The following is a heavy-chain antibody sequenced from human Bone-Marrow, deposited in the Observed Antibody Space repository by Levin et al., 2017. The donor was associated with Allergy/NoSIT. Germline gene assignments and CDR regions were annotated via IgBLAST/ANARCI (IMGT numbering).Heavy chain of an antibody. CDR3: ARAWTTGGYYFDY. D-gene: IGHD3-16*01. CDR1: GFTFTRYS. CDR2: ISSTSSYI. V-gene: IGHV3-21*01. Sequence: GESLKISCAASGFTFTRYSMTWVRQAPGKGLEWASSISSTSSYIYYADSLKGRFTISRDNAKNSMYLQMNSLGAEDTAMYYCARAWTTGGYYFDYWGQGTLVTVSS. J-gene: IGHJ4*02.